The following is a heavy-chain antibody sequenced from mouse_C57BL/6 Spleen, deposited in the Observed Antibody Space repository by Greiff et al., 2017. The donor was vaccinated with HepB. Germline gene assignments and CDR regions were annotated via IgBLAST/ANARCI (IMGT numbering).Heavy chain of an antibody. J-gene: IGHJ3*01. CDR2: IYPGSGNT. CDR1: GYTFTDYY. D-gene: IGHD3-1*01. V-gene: IGHV1-76*01. Sequence: VQLQQSGAELVRPGASVKLSCKASGYTFTDYYINWVKQRPGQGLEWIARIYPGSGNTYYNEKFKGKATLTAEKSSSTADMQLSSLTSEDSAVYFCARSGHVAWFAYWGQGTRVTVSA. CDR3: ARSGHVAWFAY.